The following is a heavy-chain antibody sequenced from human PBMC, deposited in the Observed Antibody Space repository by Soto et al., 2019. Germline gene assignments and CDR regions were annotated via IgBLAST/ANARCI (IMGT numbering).Heavy chain of an antibody. J-gene: IGHJ5*02. CDR3: TTLRLDP. CDR1: GYTFTALY. Sequence: GSSVKASSEASGYTFTALYMNWVRQAPGQGFEWMGWVNPNSGVTIYAQKFQGRVTMTRDTSINTAYMELSGLTSVDTAVYYCTTLRLDPWGQGSLGTVSS. CDR2: VNPNSGVT. V-gene: IGHV1-2*02. D-gene: IGHD3-9*01.